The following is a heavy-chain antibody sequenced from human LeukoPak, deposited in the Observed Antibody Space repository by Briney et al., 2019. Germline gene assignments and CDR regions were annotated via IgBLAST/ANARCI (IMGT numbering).Heavy chain of an antibody. Sequence: GGSLRLSCAASGFTVSSNYMSWVRQAPGKGLEWVSVIYSGGSTYYADSVKGRFTISRDNAKNSLYLQMNSLRAEDTAVYYCARDQGGLSSGGQSAFDIWGQGTMVTVSS. CDR2: IYSGGST. CDR3: ARDQGGLSSGGQSAFDI. D-gene: IGHD6-25*01. CDR1: GFTVSSNY. J-gene: IGHJ3*02. V-gene: IGHV3-53*01.